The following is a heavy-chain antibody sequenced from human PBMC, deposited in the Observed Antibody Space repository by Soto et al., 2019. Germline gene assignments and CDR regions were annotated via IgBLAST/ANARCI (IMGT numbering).Heavy chain of an antibody. D-gene: IGHD6-19*01. CDR2: IKPDGNEK. V-gene: IGHV3-7*01. Sequence: PGGSLRLSCVASGFTISNYWMSWVRQAPGKGLEWVATIKPDGNEKYSVDSVKGRFTISRDNAKNSLYLHMSSLRAEDTAVYFCATDRPITRYSSVWTRFDYWGQGTLVTVSS. CDR1: GFTISNYW. J-gene: IGHJ4*02. CDR3: ATDRPITRYSSVWTRFDY.